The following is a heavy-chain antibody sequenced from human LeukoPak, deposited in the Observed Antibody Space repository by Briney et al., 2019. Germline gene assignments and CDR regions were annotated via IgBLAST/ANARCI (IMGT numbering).Heavy chain of an antibody. CDR2: IYTSGST. CDR3: ARTDDYVWGSYRYPYYFDY. D-gene: IGHD3-16*02. V-gene: IGHV4-4*07. J-gene: IGHJ4*02. CDR1: GGSISSYY. Sequence: SETLSLTCTVSGGSISSYYWSWIRQPAGKGLEWIGRIYTSGSTNYNPSLKSRVTMSVDTSKNQFSLKLNSVTAADTAVYYCARTDDYVWGSYRYPYYFDYWGQGTLVTVSS.